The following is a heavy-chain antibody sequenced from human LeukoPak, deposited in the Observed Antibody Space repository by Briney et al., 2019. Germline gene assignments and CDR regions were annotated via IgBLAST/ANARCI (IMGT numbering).Heavy chain of an antibody. D-gene: IGHD4-11*01. J-gene: IGHJ4*02. CDR1: GFTFTSSA. V-gene: IGHV1-58*01. CDR3: ATSMATVTYFDY. CDR2: IVVGSDNT. Sequence: SVKVSCKASGFTFTSSAVQWVRQARGQRLEWIGWIVVGSDNTNYAQKFQERVTITRDMSTSTAYMELSSLRSEDTAVYYCATSMATVTYFDYWGQGTLVTVSS.